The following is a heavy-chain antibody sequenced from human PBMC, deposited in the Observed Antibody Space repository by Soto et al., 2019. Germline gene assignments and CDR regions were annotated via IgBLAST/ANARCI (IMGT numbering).Heavy chain of an antibody. V-gene: IGHV4-39*01. Sequence: QLQLQESGPGLVKPSETLSLTCTVSGGSISSSSYYWGWIRQPPGKGLEWIGSIYYSGSTYYNPSLKSRVTIPVDTSKNQFSLKLSSVTAADTAVYYCARHMVPGDYGDEPVFDYWGQGTLVTVSS. CDR1: GGSISSSSYY. CDR3: ARHMVPGDYGDEPVFDY. CDR2: IYYSGST. J-gene: IGHJ4*02. D-gene: IGHD4-17*01.